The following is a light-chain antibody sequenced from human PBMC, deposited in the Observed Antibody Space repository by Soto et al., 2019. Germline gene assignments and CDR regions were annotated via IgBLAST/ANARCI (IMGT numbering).Light chain of an antibody. CDR2: GAS. CDR1: QSVSSSY. CDR3: QHYGNSLTWT. J-gene: IGKJ1*01. V-gene: IGKV3-20*01. Sequence: EIVLTQSPGTLSLSPGERVTLSCRASQSVSSSYLAWYQQKPVQAPRLLIYGASNRATGIPDRLSGSGSGTNFTVNISRLEPEDFSLDYCQHYGNSLTWTFGQGTKVEIK.